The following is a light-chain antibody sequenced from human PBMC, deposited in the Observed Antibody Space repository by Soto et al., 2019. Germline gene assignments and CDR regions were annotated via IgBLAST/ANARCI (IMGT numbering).Light chain of an antibody. Sequence: EIVMTQSPATLSVSPGERATLSCRASQSVSSNLAWYQQKPGQAPRLLIYGASTRATGIPVRFSGSGSGTDFTLTISSRQSEDFAVYYCQQYNNWLWTFGQGTKVEIK. CDR2: GAS. CDR1: QSVSSN. CDR3: QQYNNWLWT. V-gene: IGKV3-15*01. J-gene: IGKJ1*01.